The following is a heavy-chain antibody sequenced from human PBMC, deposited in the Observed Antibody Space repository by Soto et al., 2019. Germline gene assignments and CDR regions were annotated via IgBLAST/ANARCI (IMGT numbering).Heavy chain of an antibody. D-gene: IGHD3-16*01. CDR2: IYTAGGT. J-gene: IGHJ6*02. CDR3: TTYTGYGMDV. V-gene: IGHV3-53*02. CDR1: GFIVSSKY. Sequence: EVQMVETGGGLSQPGGTLRLSCAVSGFIVSSKYMTWVRQAPGKGLEWVSVIYTAGGTHYADSARGRFTISRDSSKNTLYLQMNSRRAEEAAVYYCTTYTGYGMDVWGQGTTVTVSS.